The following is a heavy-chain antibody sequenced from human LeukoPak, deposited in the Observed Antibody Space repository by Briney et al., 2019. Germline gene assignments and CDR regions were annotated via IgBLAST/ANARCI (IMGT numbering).Heavy chain of an antibody. CDR2: INHSGST. V-gene: IGHV4-34*01. CDR1: GGSFSGYY. CDR3: ASRRYDYVWGSYRYPNWFDP. Sequence: SETLSLTCAVYGGSFSGYYWSWIRQPPGKGLEWIGEINHSGSTNYNPSLKSRVTISVDTSKNQFSLKLSSVTAADTAVYYCASRRYDYVWGSYRYPNWFDPWGQGTLVTVSS. D-gene: IGHD3-16*02. J-gene: IGHJ5*02.